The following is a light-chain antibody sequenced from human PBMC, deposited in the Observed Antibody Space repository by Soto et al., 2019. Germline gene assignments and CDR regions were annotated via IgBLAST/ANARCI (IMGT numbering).Light chain of an antibody. Sequence: DIQMTQSPSSLSASVGDRVTITCRASQVIDNYLALYQQQPGKVPRLLIYAGSVLQAGVPPRFTGSGSGTDFTLTISSLQPEDVATYFCQKYNTPPWTFGQATKVELK. J-gene: IGKJ1*01. CDR2: AGS. CDR3: QKYNTPPWT. V-gene: IGKV1-27*01. CDR1: QVIDNY.